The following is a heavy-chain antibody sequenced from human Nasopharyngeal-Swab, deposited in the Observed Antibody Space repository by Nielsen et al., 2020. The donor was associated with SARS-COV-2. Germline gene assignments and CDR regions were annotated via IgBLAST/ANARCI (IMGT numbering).Heavy chain of an antibody. CDR3: ARGWSGYPYYFDY. Sequence: GESLKIYCKGSGYSFTSYWIGWVRQMPGTGLEWVGIIYPGDSDTRYSPSFQGQVTISADKSISTAYLQWSSLKASDTAMYYCARGWSGYPYYFDYWGQGTLVTVSS. CDR1: GYSFTSYW. J-gene: IGHJ4*02. V-gene: IGHV5-51*01. D-gene: IGHD3-3*01. CDR2: IYPGDSDT.